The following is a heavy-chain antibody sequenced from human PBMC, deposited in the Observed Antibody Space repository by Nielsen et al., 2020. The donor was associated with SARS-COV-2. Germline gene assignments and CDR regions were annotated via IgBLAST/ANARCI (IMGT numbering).Heavy chain of an antibody. CDR1: GGSISNYV. CDR3: AREGGYCSGSICYGRPES. CDR2: IVPVLNGA. J-gene: IGHJ5*02. D-gene: IGHD2-15*01. Sequence: SVKVSCKPSGGSISNYVISWVRQAPGQGLEWMGGIVPVLNGADYARKFQDRVTITADKRTNTAYMQLSSLRSEDTAVYYCAREGGYCSGSICYGRPESWGQGTLVTVPS. V-gene: IGHV1-69*10.